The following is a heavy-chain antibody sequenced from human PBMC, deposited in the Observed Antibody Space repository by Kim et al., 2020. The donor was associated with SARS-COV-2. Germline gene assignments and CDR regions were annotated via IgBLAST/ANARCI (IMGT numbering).Heavy chain of an antibody. J-gene: IGHJ6*02. V-gene: IGHV4-59*13. CDR1: GGSISSYY. CDR2: IYYSGST. CDR3: AREVRRDYDFWSGIVYYYYGMDV. D-gene: IGHD3-3*01. Sequence: SETLSLTCTVSGGSISSYYWSWIRQPPGKGLEWIGYIYYSGSTNYNPSLKSRVTISVDTSKNQFSLKLSSVTAADTAVYYCAREVRRDYDFWSGIVYYYYGMDVWGQGTTVTVSS.